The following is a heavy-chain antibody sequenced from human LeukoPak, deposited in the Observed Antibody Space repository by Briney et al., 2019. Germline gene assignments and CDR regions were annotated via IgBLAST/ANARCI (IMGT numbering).Heavy chain of an antibody. CDR1: GGTFSSYA. J-gene: IGHJ4*02. V-gene: IGHV1-69*13. D-gene: IGHD3-10*01. CDR2: IIPIFGTA. Sequence: SVKVSCKASGGTFSSYAINWVRQAPGQGLEWMGGIIPIFGTANYAQKFQGRVTITADESTSTAYMELSSLRSEDTAVYYCARAVPPRLWFGGGDDPYFDYWGQGTLVTVSS. CDR3: ARAVPPRLWFGGGDDPYFDY.